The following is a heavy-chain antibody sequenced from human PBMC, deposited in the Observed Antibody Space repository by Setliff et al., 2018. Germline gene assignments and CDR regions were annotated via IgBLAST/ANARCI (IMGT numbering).Heavy chain of an antibody. V-gene: IGHV4-59*01. J-gene: IGHJ1*01. CDR1: GGSISSYY. CDR3: ALSSSWFKDFQH. CDR2: IYYSGST. D-gene: IGHD6-13*01. Sequence: SETLSLTCTVSGGSISSYYWSWIRQPPGKGLEWIGYIYYSGSTNYNPSLKSRVTISVDTSKNQFSLKLSSVTAADTAVYYCALSSSWFKDFQHWGQGTLVTVSS.